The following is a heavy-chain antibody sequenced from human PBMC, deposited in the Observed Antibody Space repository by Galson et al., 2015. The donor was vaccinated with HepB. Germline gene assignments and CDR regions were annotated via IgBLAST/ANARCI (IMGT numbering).Heavy chain of an antibody. CDR2: ISYDGSNK. CDR1: GFTFSSYA. V-gene: IGHV3-30-3*01. Sequence: SLRLSCAASGFTFSSYAMHWVRQAPGKGLEWVAVISYDGSNKYYADSVKGRFTISRDNSKNTLYLQMNSLRAEDTAVYYCARDLHDSSGWYGRYYYYYYGMDVWGQGTTVTVSS. D-gene: IGHD6-19*01. CDR3: ARDLHDSSGWYGRYYYYYYGMDV. J-gene: IGHJ6*02.